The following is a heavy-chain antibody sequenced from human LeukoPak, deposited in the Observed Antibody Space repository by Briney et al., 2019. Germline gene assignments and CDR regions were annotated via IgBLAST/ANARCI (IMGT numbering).Heavy chain of an antibody. Sequence: PSETLSLTCAVYGGSFSGYYWSWIRQPPGKGLEWIGEINHSGSTNYNPSLKSRVTISVDTSKNQFSLKLSSVTAADTAVYYSARVNRYYYDSSGYPHNWFDPWGQGTLVTVSS. V-gene: IGHV4-34*01. CDR2: INHSGST. CDR1: GGSFSGYY. D-gene: IGHD3-22*01. J-gene: IGHJ5*02. CDR3: ARVNRYYYDSSGYPHNWFDP.